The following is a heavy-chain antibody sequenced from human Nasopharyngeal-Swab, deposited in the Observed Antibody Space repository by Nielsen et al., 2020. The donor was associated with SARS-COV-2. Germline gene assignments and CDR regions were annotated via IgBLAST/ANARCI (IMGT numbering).Heavy chain of an antibody. CDR1: GFTFSSYG. CDR3: ARDGPYYDFWSGYWGSMDV. V-gene: IGHV3-30*03. J-gene: IGHJ6*02. D-gene: IGHD3-3*01. Sequence: GESLKISCAASGFTFSSYGMPWVRQAPGKGLEWVAVISYDGSNKYYADSVKGRFTLSRDNSKNTRYLQMNSLRAEDTAVYYCARDGPYYDFWSGYWGSMDVWGQGTTVTVSS. CDR2: ISYDGSNK.